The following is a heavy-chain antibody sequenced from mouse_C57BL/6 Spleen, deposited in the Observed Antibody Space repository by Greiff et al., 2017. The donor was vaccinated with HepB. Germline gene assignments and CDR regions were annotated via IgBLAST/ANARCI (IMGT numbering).Heavy chain of an antibody. Sequence: QVQLQQSGAELAKPGASVKLSCKASGYTFTSYWMHWVQQRPGQGLEWIGYINPSSGYTKYNQKFKDKATLTADKSSSTAYMQLSSLTYEDSAVYYCAREGAIYDGSHYYAMDYWGQGTSVTVSS. CDR1: GYTFTSYW. D-gene: IGHD2-3*01. CDR2: INPSSGYT. J-gene: IGHJ4*01. CDR3: AREGAIYDGSHYYAMDY. V-gene: IGHV1-7*01.